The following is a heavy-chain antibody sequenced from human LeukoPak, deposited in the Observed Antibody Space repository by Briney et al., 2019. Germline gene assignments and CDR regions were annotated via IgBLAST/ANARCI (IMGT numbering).Heavy chain of an antibody. J-gene: IGHJ3*02. CDR3: ARVLGRCSGGSCYALLVDI. V-gene: IGHV4-38-2*02. CDR1: GYSISSTYY. CDR2: VFHSGNT. Sequence: SETLSLTCTVSGYSISSTYYWGWIRQPPGKGLEWVGSVFHSGNTYYNPSLKSRLTISADTSKNQFSLTLTSVTAADTAVYYCARVLGRCSGGSCYALLVDIWGQGTMVTVSS. D-gene: IGHD2-15*01.